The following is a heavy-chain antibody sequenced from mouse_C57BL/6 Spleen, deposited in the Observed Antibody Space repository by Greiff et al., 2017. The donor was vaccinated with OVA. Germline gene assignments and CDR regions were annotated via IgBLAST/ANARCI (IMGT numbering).Heavy chain of an antibody. D-gene: IGHD2-14*01. J-gene: IGHJ3*01. CDR3: ARSYYGSDEGFAY. CDR2: INPNNGGT. V-gene: IGHV1-26*01. CDR1: GYTFTDYY. Sequence: VQLQQSGPELVKPGASVKISCKASGYTFTDYYMNWVKQSHGKSLEWIGDINPNNGGTSYNQKFKGKATLTVDKSSSTAYMELRSLTSEDSAVYYCARSYYGSDEGFAYWGQGTLVTVSA.